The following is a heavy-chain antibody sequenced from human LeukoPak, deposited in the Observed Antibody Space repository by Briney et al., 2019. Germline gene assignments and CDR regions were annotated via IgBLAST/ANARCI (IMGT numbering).Heavy chain of an antibody. V-gene: IGHV3-33*01. J-gene: IGHJ3*02. CDR1: GFTFSSYG. D-gene: IGHD3-9*01. CDR2: IWYDGSNK. CDR3: ARAGAYYDILTGYYPTDAFDI. Sequence: GGSLRLSCAASGFTFSSYGMHWVRQAPGKGLEWVAVIWYDGSNKYYADSVKGRFTISRDNSKNTLYLQMNSLRAEDTAVYYCARAGAYYDILTGYYPTDAFDIWGQGTMVTASS.